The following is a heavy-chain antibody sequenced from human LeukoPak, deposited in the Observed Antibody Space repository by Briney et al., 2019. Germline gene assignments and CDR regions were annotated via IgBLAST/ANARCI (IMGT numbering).Heavy chain of an antibody. CDR3: AGGATRMAWGRIDN. CDR1: GGSNSSGGSY. V-gene: IGHV4-39*07. D-gene: IGHD5-24*01. Sequence: SETLSLTCTVSGGSNSSGGSYWGWIRQPPGKGREWIGTFYYSGSTYYNPSLESRVAISVDTSKNQFSLKLSSVTAADTAVYYCAGGATRMAWGRIDNWGQGTLVTVSS. CDR2: FYYSGST. J-gene: IGHJ4*02.